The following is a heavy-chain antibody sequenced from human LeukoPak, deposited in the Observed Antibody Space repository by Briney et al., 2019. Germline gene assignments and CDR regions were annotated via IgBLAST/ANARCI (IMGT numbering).Heavy chain of an antibody. CDR3: ASGTTYDSSGFHAFDI. CDR1: GYTFTSYA. J-gene: IGHJ3*02. CDR2: INAGNGNT. Sequence: ASVKVSCKASGYTFTSYAMHWVRQAPGQRLEWMGWINAGNGNTKYSQKFQGRVTITRGTSASTAYMELSSLRSEDTAVYYCASGTTYDSSGFHAFDIWGQGTMVTVSS. V-gene: IGHV1-3*01. D-gene: IGHD3-22*01.